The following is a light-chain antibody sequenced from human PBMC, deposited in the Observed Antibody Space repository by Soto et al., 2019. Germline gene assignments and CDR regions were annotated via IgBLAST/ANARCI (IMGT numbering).Light chain of an antibody. CDR3: QQYDNLPIT. CDR1: QALSNY. Sequence: DIQLTQSPSVLSASVGDTVTITCLASQALSNYLAWYQQKPGKAPDLLIYSASTLQSGVPSRFSGSGSGTDFTFTISSLQPEDIATYYCQQYDNLPITFGQGTRLENK. J-gene: IGKJ5*01. CDR2: SAS. V-gene: IGKV1-9*01.